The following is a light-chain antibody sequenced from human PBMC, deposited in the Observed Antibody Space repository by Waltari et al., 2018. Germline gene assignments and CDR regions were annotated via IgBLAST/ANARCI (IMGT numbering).Light chain of an antibody. Sequence: IQLTQSPSSLSASVGDRVTITCRASQGISSYLAWYQQKPGKAPKLLIYAATTLQSGVPSSFSGSGAGTDFTLTISSLQPEDFATYYCQHLNGFPFTFGQGTRLQIK. CDR3: QHLNGFPFT. CDR2: AAT. V-gene: IGKV1-9*01. CDR1: QGISSY. J-gene: IGKJ5*01.